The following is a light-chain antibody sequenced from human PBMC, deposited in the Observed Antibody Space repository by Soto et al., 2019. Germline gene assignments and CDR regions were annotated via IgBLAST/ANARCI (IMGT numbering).Light chain of an antibody. V-gene: IGKV1-33*01. Sequence: DIQMTQYPSSLSASVGDRVTITCQASQDISNYLNWYQQKPGKAPKLLIYDASNLETGFPSRCRGSGSGTDFTVSINSLKPEDIATYYCQKYANLPLTFGQGTRLEIK. CDR1: QDISNY. CDR3: QKYANLPLT. CDR2: DAS. J-gene: IGKJ5*01.